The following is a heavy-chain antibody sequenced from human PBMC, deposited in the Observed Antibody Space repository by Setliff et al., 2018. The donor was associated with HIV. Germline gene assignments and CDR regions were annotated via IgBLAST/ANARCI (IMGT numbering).Heavy chain of an antibody. Sequence: ASVKVSCKASGYTFSDYYLHWVRQAPGQGLEWMGIINPSIVSTTYAEKFQGRVAMTRDTSTGTVYMELSSLKSEDTAVCYCARLGGYTTTVGEVEVGATARGGFDHWGQGTMVTVSS. J-gene: IGHJ4*02. D-gene: IGHD1-26*01. CDR3: ARLGGYTTTVGEVEVGATARGGFDH. CDR2: INPSIVST. V-gene: IGHV1-46*01. CDR1: GYTFSDYY.